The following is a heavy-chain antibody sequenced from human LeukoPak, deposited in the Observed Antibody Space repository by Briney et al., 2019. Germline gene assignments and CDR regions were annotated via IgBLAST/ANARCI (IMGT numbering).Heavy chain of an antibody. V-gene: IGHV1-18*01. CDR1: GYTFTSYG. J-gene: IGHJ4*02. D-gene: IGHD3-10*01. CDR2: ISAYNGNT. Sequence: ASVKVSCTASGYTFTSYGTSWVRQAPGQGLEWIGWISAYNGNTNCAQKLQGRVTMTTDTSTSTANMELRSLRSDDTAVYYCARAGRITMVRGVMYFDYWGQGTLVTVSS. CDR3: ARAGRITMVRGVMYFDY.